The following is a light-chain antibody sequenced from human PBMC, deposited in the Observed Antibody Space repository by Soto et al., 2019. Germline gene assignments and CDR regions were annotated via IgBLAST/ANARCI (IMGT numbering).Light chain of an antibody. CDR1: QSVSSN. CDR3: QQYNNWPPLT. V-gene: IGKV3-15*01. J-gene: IGKJ4*01. Sequence: EIVMTQSPATLSVSPGERATLSCRASQSVSSNLAWYQQKPGQAPRLLIYGASTRATGIPARFSGSRSGREFTLTISSLPSEDFAVYYCQQYNNWPPLTFGGGTKVEIK. CDR2: GAS.